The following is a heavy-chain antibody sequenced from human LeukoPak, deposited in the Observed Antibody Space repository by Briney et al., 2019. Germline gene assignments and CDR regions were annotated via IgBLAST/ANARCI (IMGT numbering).Heavy chain of an antibody. Sequence: GGSLRLSCAASGFTFSSYAMSWVRQAPGKGLEWVSGISWNSGIIVYVDSVKGRFTISRDNAKSSLYLQMNSLRAEDTAFYYCAKDRGATMITTREFDSWGQGTLVTVSS. V-gene: IGHV3-9*01. CDR3: AKDRGATMITTREFDS. CDR1: GFTFSSYA. CDR2: ISWNSGII. J-gene: IGHJ4*02. D-gene: IGHD3-16*01.